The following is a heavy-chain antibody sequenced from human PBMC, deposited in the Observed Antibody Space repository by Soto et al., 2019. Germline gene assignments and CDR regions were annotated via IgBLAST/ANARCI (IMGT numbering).Heavy chain of an antibody. CDR3: AKDHGAAAGTTRAAHSFYGMDV. Sequence: GGPLRLSCAVSGFTFSSYGMHWVRKAPGKGLEWVAVISYDGSNKYYADSVKGRFTISRDNSKNTLYLQMNSLRAEDTAVYYCAKDHGAAAGTTRAAHSFYGMDVWGQGTTVTVSS. J-gene: IGHJ6*02. V-gene: IGHV3-30*18. CDR1: GFTFSSYG. D-gene: IGHD6-13*01. CDR2: ISYDGSNK.